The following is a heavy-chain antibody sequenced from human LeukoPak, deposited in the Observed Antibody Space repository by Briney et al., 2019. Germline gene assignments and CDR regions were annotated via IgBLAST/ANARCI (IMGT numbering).Heavy chain of an antibody. CDR2: INPNSGGT. V-gene: IGHV1-2*02. CDR1: GYTFTGYY. Sequence: GASVKVSCKASGYTFTGYYMHWVRQAPGQGLEWMGWINPNSGGTNYAQKFQGRVTMTRDTSISTAYMELSRLRSDDTAVYYCARVSGYSYGFGYYFDYWGQGTLVTVSS. J-gene: IGHJ4*02. CDR3: ARVSGYSYGFGYYFDY. D-gene: IGHD5-18*01.